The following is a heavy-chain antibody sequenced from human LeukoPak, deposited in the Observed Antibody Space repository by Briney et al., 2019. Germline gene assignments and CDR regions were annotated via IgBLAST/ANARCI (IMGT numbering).Heavy chain of an antibody. CDR1: GYTFTSYY. CDR3: ARVCRDILTRYGMDV. D-gene: IGHD3-9*01. CDR2: INPSGGST. Sequence: ASVKVACKASGYTFTSYYMHWVRQAPGQGLEWMGIINPSGGSTSYAQKFQGRVTMTRDTSTSTVYMELSSLRSEDTAVYYCARVCRDILTRYGMDVWGQGATVTVSS. J-gene: IGHJ6*02. V-gene: IGHV1-46*01.